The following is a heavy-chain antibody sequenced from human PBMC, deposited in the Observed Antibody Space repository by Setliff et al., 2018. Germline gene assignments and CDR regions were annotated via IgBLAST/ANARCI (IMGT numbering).Heavy chain of an antibody. CDR1: GGSISSHY. D-gene: IGHD3-22*01. CDR2: IYYSGST. V-gene: IGHV4-59*11. J-gene: IGHJ3*02. Sequence: SETLSLTCTVSGGSISSHYWSWIRQPPGKGLEWIGSIYYSGSTNYNPSLKSRVAISVDTSKNQFSLKLSSVTAADTAVYYCARQDGRITMIVVVMQAFDIWGQGTMVTVSS. CDR3: ARQDGRITMIVVVMQAFDI.